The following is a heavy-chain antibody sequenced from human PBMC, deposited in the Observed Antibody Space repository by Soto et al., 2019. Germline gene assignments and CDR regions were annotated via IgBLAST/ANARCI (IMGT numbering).Heavy chain of an antibody. J-gene: IGHJ4*02. Sequence: EVQLLESGGGLVQPGGSLRLSCAASGFTFSNYAMTWVCQAPGKGLEWVSVITGSGGGTYFVDSVKGRFTISRDNSKNTVYLQMNCLRAEDTAVYYCAKRPLTAAGFDYWGQGTLVTVSS. CDR2: ITGSGGGT. CDR3: AKRPLTAAGFDY. D-gene: IGHD6-13*01. CDR1: GFTFSNYA. V-gene: IGHV3-23*01.